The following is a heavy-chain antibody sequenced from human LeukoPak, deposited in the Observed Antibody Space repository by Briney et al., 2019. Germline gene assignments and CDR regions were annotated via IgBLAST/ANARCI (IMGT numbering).Heavy chain of an antibody. Sequence: SETLSLTRTVSGGSLTRTLYYWGWFRQPPGKGLEWIGSIYYSGSTYYNPSLKSRVTISVDTSKNQFSLKLSSVTAADTAVYCCARQSPTPYCGGDCYSGLFDYWGQGTLVTVSS. CDR3: ARQSPTPYCGGDCYSGLFDY. CDR1: GGSLTRTLYY. D-gene: IGHD2-21*02. CDR2: IYYSGST. V-gene: IGHV4-39*01. J-gene: IGHJ4*02.